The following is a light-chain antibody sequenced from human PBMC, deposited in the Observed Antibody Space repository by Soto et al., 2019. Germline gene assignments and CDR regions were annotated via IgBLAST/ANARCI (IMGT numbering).Light chain of an antibody. CDR1: QSVSSW. CDR3: QQYESYWT. CDR2: YAS. J-gene: IGKJ1*01. V-gene: IGKV1-5*01. Sequence: IPMTPSPSPLFASVGDRNTLTFRASQSVSSWLAWYQQKPGKAPKILIYYASRLDSGVPSRFSGSGSGTEFTLTISSLQPDDFATYYCQQYESYWTFGQGTKV.